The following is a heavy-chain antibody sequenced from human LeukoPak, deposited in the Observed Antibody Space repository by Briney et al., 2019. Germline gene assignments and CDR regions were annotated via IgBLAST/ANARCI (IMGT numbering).Heavy chain of an antibody. CDR3: AKGLTNLGDD. D-gene: IGHD3-9*01. J-gene: IGHJ4*02. Sequence: GGSLRLSCAASGFTFSTYAMSWVRQAPGKGLEWVSGLSGSGSSAYYADSVKGRFTISRDNSKNTLYLQVNSLRPEDTAVYYCAKGLTNLGDDWGQGTLVTVSS. CDR2: LSGSGSSA. CDR1: GFTFSTYA. V-gene: IGHV3-23*01.